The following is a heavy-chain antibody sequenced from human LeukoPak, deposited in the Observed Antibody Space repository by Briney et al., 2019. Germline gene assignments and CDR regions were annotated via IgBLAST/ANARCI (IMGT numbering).Heavy chain of an antibody. CDR1: GFTFSSYA. CDR3: TTRRALPGTPFYFNY. D-gene: IGHD6-13*01. CDR2: IRSRTYSYAT. Sequence: GGSLRLSCAASGFTFSSYAMHWVRQASGKGLEWVGRIRSRTYSYATEYAASVKGRFTISRDDSKNTAYLQMNSLKTDDTALYYCTTRRALPGTPFYFNYWGQGTLVTVSS. J-gene: IGHJ4*02. V-gene: IGHV3-73*01.